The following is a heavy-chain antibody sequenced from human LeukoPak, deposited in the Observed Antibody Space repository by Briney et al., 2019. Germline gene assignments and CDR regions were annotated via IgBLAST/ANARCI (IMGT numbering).Heavy chain of an antibody. V-gene: IGHV5-10-1*01. J-gene: IGHJ4*02. D-gene: IGHD2-15*01. CDR1: GYSFTDYW. Sequence: GESLRISCKGSGYSFTDYWITWVRQMPGKGLEWMGRIDPSDSHINYSPSFQGHVTISADKSVTTAYLQWSSLKASDTAMYYCAGQLGKCIGDTCGDDYWGQGTLVTVSS. CDR2: IDPSDSHI. CDR3: AGQLGKCIGDTCGDDY.